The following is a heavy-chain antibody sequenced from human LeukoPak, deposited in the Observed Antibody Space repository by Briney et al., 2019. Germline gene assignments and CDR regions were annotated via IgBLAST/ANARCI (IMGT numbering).Heavy chain of an antibody. CDR3: ASPYDSSGYYSEARAFDI. CDR2: IYYSGST. Sequence: SQTLFLTCTVSGGSISSGDYYWSWIRQPPGKGLEWFGYIYYSGSTYYNPSLKSRVTISVDTSKNQFSLKLSSVTAADTAVYYCASPYDSSGYYSEARAFDIWGQGTMVTVSS. J-gene: IGHJ3*02. CDR1: GGSISSGDYY. D-gene: IGHD3-22*01. V-gene: IGHV4-30-4*01.